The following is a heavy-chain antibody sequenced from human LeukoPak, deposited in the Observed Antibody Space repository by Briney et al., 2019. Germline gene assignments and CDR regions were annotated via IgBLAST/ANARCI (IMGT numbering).Heavy chain of an antibody. J-gene: IGHJ4*02. Sequence: SENLSLTCTVAGGSISSYYWSWIRQPAGKGLEWTGRIYTSGSTNYNPSLKSRVTMSVDTSKNQFSLKLSSVTAADTAVYYCARESGIAARPARRETFDYWGQGTLVTASS. CDR2: IYTSGST. CDR1: GGSISSYY. D-gene: IGHD6-6*01. V-gene: IGHV4-4*07. CDR3: ARESGIAARPARRETFDY.